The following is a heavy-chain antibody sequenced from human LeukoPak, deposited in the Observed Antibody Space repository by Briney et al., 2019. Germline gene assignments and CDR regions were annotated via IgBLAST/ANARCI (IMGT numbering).Heavy chain of an antibody. CDR1: GGSISSHN. J-gene: IGHJ3*02. V-gene: IGHV4-59*11. Sequence: SGTLSLTCTVSGGSISSHNWSWIRQPPGKGLEWIGYIYYSGSTNYNPSLKSRVTMSVDMSKNQFSLNLRSVTAADTAVYYCARDYYASRGDAFDMWGQGTMVTVSS. D-gene: IGHD3-22*01. CDR3: ARDYYASRGDAFDM. CDR2: IYYSGST.